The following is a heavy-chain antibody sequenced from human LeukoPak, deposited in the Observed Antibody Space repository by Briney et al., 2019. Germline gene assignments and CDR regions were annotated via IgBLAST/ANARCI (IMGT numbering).Heavy chain of an antibody. CDR2: INQDGSRR. J-gene: IGHJ4*02. CDR3: AKVTSYDFWSGYYWFDY. Sequence: GGSLRLSCAGSGFTFSSYWISWVRQAPGKGLEWVANINQDGSRRHYVDSVRGRFTISRDNAKNSVYLQLNGLRVEDTALYYCAKVTSYDFWSGYYWFDYWGQGTLVTVSS. CDR1: GFTFSSYW. V-gene: IGHV3-7*03. D-gene: IGHD3-3*01.